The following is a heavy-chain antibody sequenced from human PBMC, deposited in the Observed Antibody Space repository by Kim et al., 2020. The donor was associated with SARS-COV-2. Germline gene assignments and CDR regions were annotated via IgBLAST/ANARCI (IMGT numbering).Heavy chain of an antibody. Sequence: GGSLRLSCAASGFTSGFTFKNYGMHWVRQAPGKGLEWVAAISFDARSEYYLDSVKGRFTISRDNSKNKLYLQMERLRPEDTAMYYCAKDGGDFTVLYFGAYGINVWGQGTTVTVSS. CDR1: GFTSGFTFKNYG. CDR3: AKDGGDFTVLYFGAYGINV. D-gene: IGHD3-10*01. J-gene: IGHJ6*02. CDR2: ISFDARSE. V-gene: IGHV3-30*18.